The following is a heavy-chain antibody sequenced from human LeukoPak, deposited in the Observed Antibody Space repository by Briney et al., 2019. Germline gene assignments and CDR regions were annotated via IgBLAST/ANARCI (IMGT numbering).Heavy chain of an antibody. CDR3: ARRGYDILTGYLDY. Sequence: TLSLTCTVSGGSISSGGYYWSWIRQHPGKGLEWLGYIYYSGSTYYNPSLKSRVTISVDTSKNQFSLKLSSVTAADTAVYYCARRGYDILTGYLDYWGQGALVTVSS. J-gene: IGHJ4*02. V-gene: IGHV4-31*03. D-gene: IGHD3-9*01. CDR2: IYYSGST. CDR1: GGSISSGGYY.